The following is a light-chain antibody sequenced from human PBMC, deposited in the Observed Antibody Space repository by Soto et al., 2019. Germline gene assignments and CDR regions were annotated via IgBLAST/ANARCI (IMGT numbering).Light chain of an antibody. Sequence: DIQMTQSPSTLSASVGDRVTITCRASQSISSWLAWYQQKPGKAPKLLIYEASTLKSGVPSRFSGSGSGTEFILTITSLQPDDFATYYCQQYNSYSYTFGQGTKLEIK. V-gene: IGKV1-5*03. CDR3: QQYNSYSYT. CDR2: EAS. CDR1: QSISSW. J-gene: IGKJ2*01.